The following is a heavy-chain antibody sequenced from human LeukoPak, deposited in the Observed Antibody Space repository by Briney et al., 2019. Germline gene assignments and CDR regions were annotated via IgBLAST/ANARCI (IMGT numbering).Heavy chain of an antibody. J-gene: IGHJ4*02. Sequence: GASVKVSCKASGGTFSSYAISWVRQAPGQGLEWMGGIIPIFGTANYAQKFQGRVTITADESTSTAYMELSNLRSEDTAVYYCATGGYSYPYYFDYWGQGTLVTVSS. CDR2: IIPIFGTA. V-gene: IGHV1-69*13. CDR1: GGTFSSYA. CDR3: ATGGYSYPYYFDY. D-gene: IGHD5-18*01.